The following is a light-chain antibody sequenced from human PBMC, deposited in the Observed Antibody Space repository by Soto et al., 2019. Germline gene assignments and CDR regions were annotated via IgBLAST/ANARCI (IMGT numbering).Light chain of an antibody. CDR2: GGS. CDR1: QSINNNY. Sequence: EIVLTQSPGTLSLSPGERATLSCSASQSINNNYVSWYQQKPGQAPRLLNYGGSTRATGIPDRFSGSGFATDFTLTISRLEPEDFAVYYCQQPASAPRTVGQGTKVEIK. CDR3: QQPASAPRT. J-gene: IGKJ1*01. V-gene: IGKV3-20*01.